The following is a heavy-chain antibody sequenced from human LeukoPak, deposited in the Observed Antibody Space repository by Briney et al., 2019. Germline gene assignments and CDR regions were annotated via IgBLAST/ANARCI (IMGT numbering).Heavy chain of an antibody. CDR2: ISAYNGNT. V-gene: IGHV1-18*01. J-gene: IGHJ4*02. Sequence: ASVKVSCKASGYTFTSYGISWVRQAPGRGLEWMGWISAYNGNTNYAQKLQGRVTMTTDTSTSTAYMELRSLRSDDTAVYYCARDLEEWLVPAAGPMDYWGQGTLVTVSS. D-gene: IGHD2-2*01. CDR1: GYTFTSYG. CDR3: ARDLEEWLVPAAGPMDY.